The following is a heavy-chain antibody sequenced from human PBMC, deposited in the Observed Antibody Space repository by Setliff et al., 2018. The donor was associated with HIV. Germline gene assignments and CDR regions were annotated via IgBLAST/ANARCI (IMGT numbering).Heavy chain of an antibody. CDR1: GGSISSGYYY. CDR3: ARTKDCSNTSCPGTHYYYYMDV. J-gene: IGHJ6*03. Sequence: ETLSLTCTVSGGSISSGYYYWGWIRQPPGKGLEWIGTIYYSGSKSRVTISVDTSKNQFSLKLSSVTAADTAVYYCARTKDCSNTSCPGTHYYYYMDVWGKGTTVTVSS. D-gene: IGHD2-2*01. CDR2: IYYSG. V-gene: IGHV4-39*01.